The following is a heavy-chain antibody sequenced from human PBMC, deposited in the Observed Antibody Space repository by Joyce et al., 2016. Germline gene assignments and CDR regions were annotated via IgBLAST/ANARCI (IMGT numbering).Heavy chain of an antibody. Sequence: EVQLVESGGGLVQPGGSLRISCAASGFTFSSYWMHWVRQAPGKGLVWVSRTNTAGNSTRYADSVKGRFTISRDNAKNTLYLQRNSLRAEDTAVYYCARGRQGYCSGGSCYFYFGMDVWGQGTTVTVSS. D-gene: IGHD2-15*01. CDR2: TNTAGNST. J-gene: IGHJ6*02. V-gene: IGHV3-74*01. CDR1: GFTFSSYW. CDR3: ARGRQGYCSGGSCYFYFGMDV.